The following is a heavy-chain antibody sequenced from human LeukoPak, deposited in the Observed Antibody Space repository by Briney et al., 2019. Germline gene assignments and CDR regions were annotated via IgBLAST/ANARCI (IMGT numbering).Heavy chain of an antibody. Sequence: ASVKVSCKASGYTFTSYYMHWVRQAPGQGLEWMGIINPSGGSTSYAQKFQGRVTMTRDTSISTAYMELSRLRSDDTAVYYCARVGYYDSSGYLGRPNWFDPWGQGTLVTVSS. V-gene: IGHV1-46*01. CDR1: GYTFTSYY. D-gene: IGHD3-22*01. CDR3: ARVGYYDSSGYLGRPNWFDP. CDR2: INPSGGST. J-gene: IGHJ5*02.